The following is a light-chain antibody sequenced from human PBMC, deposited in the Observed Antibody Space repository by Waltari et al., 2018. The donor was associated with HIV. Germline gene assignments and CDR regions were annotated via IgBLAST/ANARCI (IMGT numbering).Light chain of an antibody. CDR3: QQSYTNPYT. CDR2: AAS. CDR1: QFISRY. V-gene: IGKV1-39*01. J-gene: IGKJ2*01. Sequence: DIQMTQYPSSLSASVGDTDTITCRASQFISRYLSWYQPTPGNAPKLLIYAASTLQSGVPSRFSGSGSGTDFTLTISGLQSEDFATYYCQQSYTNPYTFGLGTQVDIK.